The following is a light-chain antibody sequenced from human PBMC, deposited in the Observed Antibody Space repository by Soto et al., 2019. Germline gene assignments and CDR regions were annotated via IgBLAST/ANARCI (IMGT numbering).Light chain of an antibody. CDR2: AAS. CDR1: QGIRSY. Sequence: DIQLTQSPSFLSASVGDRVTITCRASQGIRSYLAWYQQQPGKAPKLLIYAASTLESGVPSRFSGSGSETEFTLTISSLQPEDFSTYYCQQLKAYPLTFGGGTKVEIK. V-gene: IGKV1-9*01. CDR3: QQLKAYPLT. J-gene: IGKJ4*01.